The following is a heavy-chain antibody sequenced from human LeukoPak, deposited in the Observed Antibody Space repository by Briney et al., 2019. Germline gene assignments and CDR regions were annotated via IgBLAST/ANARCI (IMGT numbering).Heavy chain of an antibody. CDR3: ARGVIHGPFQH. V-gene: IGHV3-7*01. J-gene: IGHJ1*01. CDR1: GFTFSTYW. CDR2: IKQDGSGK. Sequence: GGSLRLSCAASGFTFSTYWMSWVRQAPGKGLEWVANIKQDGSGKYYVDSVKGRFTISRDNSKNTLYLQMNSLRAEDTAVYYCARGVIHGPFQHWGQGTLVTVSS. D-gene: IGHD5-18*01.